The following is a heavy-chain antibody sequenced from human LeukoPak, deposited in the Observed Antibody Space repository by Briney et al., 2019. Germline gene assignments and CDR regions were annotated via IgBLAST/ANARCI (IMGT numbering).Heavy chain of an antibody. CDR1: GYTLTELS. J-gene: IGHJ4*02. CDR3: ARDLSPAMVTGIDY. V-gene: IGHV1-24*01. D-gene: IGHD5-18*01. Sequence: ASVKVSCKVSGYTLTELSMHWVRQAPGKGLEWMGGFDPEDGETIYAQKFQGRVTMTRDTSISTAYMELSRLRSDDTAVYYCARDLSPAMVTGIDYWGQGTLVTVSS. CDR2: FDPEDGET.